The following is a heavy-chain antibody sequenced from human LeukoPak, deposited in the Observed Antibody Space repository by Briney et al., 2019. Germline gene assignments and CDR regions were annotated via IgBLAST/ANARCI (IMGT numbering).Heavy chain of an antibody. CDR3: AREGDTAMGGYYYYGMDV. D-gene: IGHD5-18*01. CDR1: GYTFTSYY. Sequence: ASVKVSCKASGYTFTSYYMHWVRQAPGQGLEWMGWISAYNGNTNYAQKLQGRVTMTTDTSTSTAYMELRSLRSDDTAVYYCAREGDTAMGGYYYYGMDVWGQGTTVTVSS. CDR2: ISAYNGNT. V-gene: IGHV1-18*04. J-gene: IGHJ6*02.